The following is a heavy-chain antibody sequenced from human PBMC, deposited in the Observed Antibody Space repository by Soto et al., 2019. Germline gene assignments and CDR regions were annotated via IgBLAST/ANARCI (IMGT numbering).Heavy chain of an antibody. CDR3: TTDAQWGI. CDR1: GLTFTNAW. J-gene: IGHJ3*02. D-gene: IGHD2-8*01. Sequence: EVQLVESGGGLVKPGGSLRLSCAASGLTFTNAWMNWVRQAPGKGLEWVGRIKSKNDGGATEYSAPVKDRFTISRDDSRDTIYLQMNSLKIEDTAVYYCTTDAQWGIWGQGTMVTVSS. CDR2: IKSKNDGGAT. V-gene: IGHV3-15*07.